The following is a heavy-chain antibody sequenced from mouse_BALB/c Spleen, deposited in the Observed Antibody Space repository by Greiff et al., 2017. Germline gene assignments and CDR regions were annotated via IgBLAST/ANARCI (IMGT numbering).Heavy chain of an antibody. CDR3: TRGTTVKGDFDY. CDR2: ISSGGSYT. J-gene: IGHJ2*01. CDR1: GFTFSSYT. Sequence: EVNLVESGGGLVKPGGSLKLSCAASGFTFSSYTMSWVRQTPEKRLEWVATISSGGSYTYYPDSVKGRFTISRDNAKNTLYLQMSSLKSEDTAMYYCTRGTTVKGDFDYWGQGTTLTVSS. V-gene: IGHV5-6-4*01. D-gene: IGHD1-1*01.